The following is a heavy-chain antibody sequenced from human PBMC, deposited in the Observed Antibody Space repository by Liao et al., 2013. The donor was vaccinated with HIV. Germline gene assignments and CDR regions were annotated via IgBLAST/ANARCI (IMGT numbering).Heavy chain of an antibody. V-gene: IGHV4-39*07. CDR3: ARGEWELLLFDY. CDR1: GGSISSSSYY. Sequence: QLQLQESGPGLVKPSETLSLTCTVSGGSISSSSYYWGWIRQPPGKGLEWIGSIYYSGSTYYNPSLKSRVTISVDTSKNQFSLKLSSVTAADTAVYYCARGEWELLLFDYWGQGTLVTVSS. J-gene: IGHJ4*02. D-gene: IGHD1-26*01. CDR2: IYYSGST.